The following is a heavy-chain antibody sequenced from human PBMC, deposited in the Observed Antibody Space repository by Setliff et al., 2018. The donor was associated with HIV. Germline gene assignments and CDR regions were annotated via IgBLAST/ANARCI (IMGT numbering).Heavy chain of an antibody. CDR3: ARHSGVASPNWFDP. D-gene: IGHD3-10*01. V-gene: IGHV4-4*07. Sequence: SETLSLTCTVSGGSISNYYWGWIRQPAEKGLEWIGRIYSSGSTNYNPPLQSRVTISVDTSKNQFSLKLSSVTAADTAVYYCARHSGVASPNWFDPWGQGTLVTVSS. J-gene: IGHJ5*02. CDR2: IYSSGST. CDR1: GGSISNYY.